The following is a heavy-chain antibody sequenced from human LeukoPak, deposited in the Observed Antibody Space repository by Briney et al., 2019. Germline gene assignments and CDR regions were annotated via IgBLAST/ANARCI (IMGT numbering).Heavy chain of an antibody. Sequence: GESLRISCKGSGYSFTSYWNSWVRQMPGKGLEWMGRIDPSDSYTNYSPSFQGHVTISADKSISTAYLQWSSLKASDTAMYYCASAYLPSSYYDFWSGYYRYYYYGMDVWGQGTTVTVSS. V-gene: IGHV5-10-1*01. D-gene: IGHD3-3*01. J-gene: IGHJ6*02. CDR3: ASAYLPSSYYDFWSGYYRYYYYGMDV. CDR1: GYSFTSYW. CDR2: IDPSDSYT.